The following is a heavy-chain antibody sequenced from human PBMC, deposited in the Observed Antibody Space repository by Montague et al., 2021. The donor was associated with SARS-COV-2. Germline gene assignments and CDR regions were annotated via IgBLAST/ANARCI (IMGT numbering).Heavy chain of an antibody. CDR3: ARGVRQLGVRYYYYYIDV. Sequence: SETLSLTCAVYGGSFSGYYWSWIRQPPGKGLEWIGEINHSGSANYNPSLNSRVTISMDTSKNQFSLKLSSVTAADTAVYYCARGVRQLGVRYYYYYIDVWDKGTKVTVPS. V-gene: IGHV4-34*01. CDR1: GGSFSGYY. D-gene: IGHD6-6*01. CDR2: INHSGSA. J-gene: IGHJ6*03.